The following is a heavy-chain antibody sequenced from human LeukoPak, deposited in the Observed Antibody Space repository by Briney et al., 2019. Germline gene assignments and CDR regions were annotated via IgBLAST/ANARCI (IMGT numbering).Heavy chain of an antibody. CDR2: ISWNSGII. D-gene: IGHD2-2*01. J-gene: IGHJ3*02. V-gene: IGHV3-9*01. Sequence: SGGSLRLSCAASGFTFDDYAMHWVRQAPGKGLEWVSSISWNSGIIGYADTVEGRFTISRDNAKNSPYLQMNSLRAEDTALYYCAKSVVPGRTGAFDIWGQGTMVTVSP. CDR3: AKSVVPGRTGAFDI. CDR1: GFTFDDYA.